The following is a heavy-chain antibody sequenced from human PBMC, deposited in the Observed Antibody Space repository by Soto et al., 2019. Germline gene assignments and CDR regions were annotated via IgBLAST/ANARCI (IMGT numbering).Heavy chain of an antibody. CDR3: ARGPPSGSFSLTPRY. Sequence: QVQLVQSGPEVKKPGASVKVSCKASGYSFHNFGIIWVRQAPGQGLEWMGWISGQIAKTNYAQKFQGKVTMTTDTSTSTGYRELNSLTSDDTAMYYCARGPPSGSFSLTPRYWGQGTLVTVSS. J-gene: IGHJ4*02. CDR2: ISGQIAKT. V-gene: IGHV1-18*04. D-gene: IGHD1-26*01. CDR1: GYSFHNFG.